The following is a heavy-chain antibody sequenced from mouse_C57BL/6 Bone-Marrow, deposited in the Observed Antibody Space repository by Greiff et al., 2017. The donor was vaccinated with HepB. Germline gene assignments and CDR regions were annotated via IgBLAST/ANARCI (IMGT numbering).Heavy chain of an antibody. CDR3: SSHGNWDDAMDY. Sequence: QVQLQQSGAELMKPGASVKLSCKATGYTFTGYWIEWVKQRPGHGLEWIGEILPGSGSTNYTEKFKGKATFTADTSSNTDYMQLSSLTTEDSAIYYGSSHGNWDDAMDYWGQGTSVTVSS. V-gene: IGHV1-9*01. J-gene: IGHJ4*01. CDR1: GYTFTGYW. CDR2: ILPGSGST. D-gene: IGHD4-1*01.